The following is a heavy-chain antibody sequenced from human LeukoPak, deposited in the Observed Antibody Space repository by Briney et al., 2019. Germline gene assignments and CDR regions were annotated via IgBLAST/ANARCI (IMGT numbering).Heavy chain of an antibody. Sequence: PGRSLRLSCAASGFTFSSYAMSWVRQAPGKGLEWVSAISGSGGSTYYADSVKGRFTISRDNSKNTLYLQMNSLRAEDTAVYYCATRDIVVVPAATHGAFDIWGQGTMVTVSS. V-gene: IGHV3-23*01. D-gene: IGHD2-2*01. J-gene: IGHJ3*02. CDR2: ISGSGGST. CDR3: ATRDIVVVPAATHGAFDI. CDR1: GFTFSSYA.